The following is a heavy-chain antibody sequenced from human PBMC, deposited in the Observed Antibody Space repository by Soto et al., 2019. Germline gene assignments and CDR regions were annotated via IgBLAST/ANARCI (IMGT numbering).Heavy chain of an antibody. V-gene: IGHV3-21*01. Sequence: GGSLRLSCAASGFTFSSYAMSWVRQAPGKGLEWVSSISGSSSYIYYADSVKGRFTISRDNAKNSLYLQMNSLRAEDTAVYYCAREVVVAATPVDYWGQGTLVTVSS. CDR1: GFTFSSYA. CDR2: ISGSSSYI. CDR3: AREVVVAATPVDY. D-gene: IGHD2-15*01. J-gene: IGHJ4*02.